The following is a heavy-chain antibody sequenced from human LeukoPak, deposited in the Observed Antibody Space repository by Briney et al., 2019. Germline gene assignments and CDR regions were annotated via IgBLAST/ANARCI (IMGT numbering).Heavy chain of an antibody. D-gene: IGHD3-10*01. CDR1: GGTFSSYA. CDR3: AKDWVPRSPSMVRGVIIRGYFDY. Sequence: SVKVSCKASGGTFSSYAISWVRQAPGQGLEWMGRIIPILGIANYAQKFQGRVTITADKSTSTAYMELSSLRSENTAVYYCAKDWVPRSPSMVRGVIIRGYFDYWGQGTLVTVSS. J-gene: IGHJ4*02. CDR2: IIPILGIA. V-gene: IGHV1-69*04.